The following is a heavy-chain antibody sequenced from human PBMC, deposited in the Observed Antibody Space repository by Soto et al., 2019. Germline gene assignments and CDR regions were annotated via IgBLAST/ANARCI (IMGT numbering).Heavy chain of an antibody. Sequence: QVQLVQSGAEVKKPGSSVKVSCKASGGTFSSYAISWVRQAPGQGLEWMGGIIPIFGTANYAQKIQGRVTITADESTSIAYMELSSLRSEDTAVYYCARDQEPYSQMGRGMDVWGQGTTVTVSS. J-gene: IGHJ6*02. CDR3: ARDQEPYSQMGRGMDV. CDR1: GGTFSSYA. CDR2: IIPIFGTA. V-gene: IGHV1-69*01. D-gene: IGHD4-4*01.